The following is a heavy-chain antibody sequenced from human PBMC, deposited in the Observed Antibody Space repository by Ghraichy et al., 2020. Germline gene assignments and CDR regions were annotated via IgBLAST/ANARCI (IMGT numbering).Heavy chain of an antibody. D-gene: IGHD1-20*01. V-gene: IGHV4-39*01. Sequence: SQTLSLTCTVSGGSISSSNYYWVWIRQPPGIGLEWIGNAYYSGSTSYSPSLKSPVTISVDRSTNQFSLSLTSLTAADTAVYYCARRISASSNFDSWGLGALVTVSS. CDR3: ARRISASSNFDS. J-gene: IGHJ4*02. CDR1: GGSISSSNYY. CDR2: AYYSGST.